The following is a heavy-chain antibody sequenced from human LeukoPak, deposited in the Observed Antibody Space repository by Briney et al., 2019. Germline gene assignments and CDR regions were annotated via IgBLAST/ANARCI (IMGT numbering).Heavy chain of an antibody. J-gene: IGHJ4*02. CDR3: ARNEYSGSLDY. CDR1: GFTVSSNY. V-gene: IGHV3-53*01. CDR2: IYSGGST. D-gene: IGHD1-26*01. Sequence: GGSLRLSCAASGFTVSSNYMSWVRQAPGKGLEWVSVIYSGGSTYYADSVKGRFTISRDNSKNTLYLQMNSLRAEDTAVYYCARNEYSGSLDYWGQGALVTVSS.